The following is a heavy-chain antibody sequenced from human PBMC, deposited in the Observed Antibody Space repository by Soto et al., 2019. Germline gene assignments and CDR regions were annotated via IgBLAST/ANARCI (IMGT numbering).Heavy chain of an antibody. CDR1: VGSMIAYY. CDR3: ARDESSYGQLDY. D-gene: IGHD2-2*01. Sequence: PSETLSLTCTVSVGSMIAYYWNWMRQPPWKGLQWIGYTYYSGSTYYNPSLKSRVTISVDTSKNQFSLRLSSVTAADPAVYYCARDESSYGQLDYWGQGTLVTVFS. CDR2: TYYSGST. J-gene: IGHJ4*02. V-gene: IGHV4-59*12.